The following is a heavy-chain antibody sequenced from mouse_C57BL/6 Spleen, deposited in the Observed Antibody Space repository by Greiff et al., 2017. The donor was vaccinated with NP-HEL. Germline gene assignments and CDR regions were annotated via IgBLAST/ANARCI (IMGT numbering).Heavy chain of an antibody. V-gene: IGHV1-81*01. D-gene: IGHD2-1*01. Sequence: VQLQQSGAELARPGASVKLSCKASGYTFTSYGISWVKQRTGQGLERIGELYPRSGNTYYNEKVKGKGTLTADKSSSTAYMELRSLTSEDSAVYFCARREGNYVDAMDYWGQGTSVTVSS. CDR2: LYPRSGNT. J-gene: IGHJ4*01. CDR1: GYTFTSYG. CDR3: ARREGNYVDAMDY.